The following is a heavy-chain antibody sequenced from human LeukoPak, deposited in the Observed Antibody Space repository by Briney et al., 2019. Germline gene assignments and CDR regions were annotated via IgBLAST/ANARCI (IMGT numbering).Heavy chain of an antibody. V-gene: IGHV3-30-3*01. CDR2: ISYDGSNK. CDR1: GFTFSSYA. CDR3: ASSQAGTAAGIVYGMDV. D-gene: IGHD6-13*01. Sequence: GGSLRFSCAASGFTFSSYAMHWVRQAPGKGLEWVAVISYDGSNKYYADSVKGRFTISRDNSKNTLYLQMNSLRAEDTAVYYCASSQAGTAAGIVYGMDVWGQGTTVTVSS. J-gene: IGHJ6*02.